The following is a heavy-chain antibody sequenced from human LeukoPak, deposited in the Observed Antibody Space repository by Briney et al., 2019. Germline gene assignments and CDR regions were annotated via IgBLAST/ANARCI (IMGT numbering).Heavy chain of an antibody. Sequence: ASVKVSCKASGYTFTSYDISWVRQATGQGLEWMGWLNPNSGNTGYAQKFQGRVTMTRNTSISTAYMELSSLRSEDTAVYYCARGLPQRGITIFGVVIEGYWFDPWGQGTLVTVSS. CDR3: ARGLPQRGITIFGVVIEGYWFDP. J-gene: IGHJ5*02. D-gene: IGHD3-3*01. CDR2: LNPNSGNT. V-gene: IGHV1-8*01. CDR1: GYTFTSYD.